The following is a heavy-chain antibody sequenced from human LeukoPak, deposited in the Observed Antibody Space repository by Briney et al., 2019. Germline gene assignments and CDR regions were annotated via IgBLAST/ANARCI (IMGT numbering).Heavy chain of an antibody. J-gene: IGHJ4*02. CDR3: ASSHDYSNPLDY. CDR2: INPNSGGT. Sequence: GESLKISCKASGYTFTGYYMHWVRQAPGQGLEWMGWINPNSGGTNYAQKFQGRVTMTRDTSISTAYMELSRLRSDDTAVYYCASSHDYSNPLDYWGQGTLVTVSS. V-gene: IGHV1-2*02. D-gene: IGHD4-11*01. CDR1: GYTFTGYY.